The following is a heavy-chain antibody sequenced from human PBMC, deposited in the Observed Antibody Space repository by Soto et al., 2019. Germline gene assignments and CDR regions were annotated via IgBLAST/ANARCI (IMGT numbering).Heavy chain of an antibody. CDR3: ARISGDFWSGPFDY. CDR2: IYYSGST. D-gene: IGHD3-3*01. J-gene: IGHJ4*02. V-gene: IGHV4-31*03. CDR1: GGSISSGGYY. Sequence: SGTLSLTCTVSGGSISSGGYYWSWIRQHPGKGLEWIGYIYYSGSTYYNPSLKSRVTISVDTSKNQFSLKLSSVTAADTAVYYCARISGDFWSGPFDYWGQGTLVTVSS.